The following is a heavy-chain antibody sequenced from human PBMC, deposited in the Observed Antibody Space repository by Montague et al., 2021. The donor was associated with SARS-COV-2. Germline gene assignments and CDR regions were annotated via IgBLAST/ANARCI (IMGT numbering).Heavy chain of an antibody. Sequence: SETLSLTYTVSGGSVSSSSYYWGWIRQPPGKGLEWIGSIYYTGSTYYNPSLKGRVTISVDTSKNQFSLKLSSVTAADTAVYYCARHITGSGNAFDIWGQGTMVTVSS. CDR3: ARHITGSGNAFDI. D-gene: IGHD3-10*01. CDR1: GGSVSSSSYY. V-gene: IGHV4-39*01. J-gene: IGHJ3*02. CDR2: IYYTGST.